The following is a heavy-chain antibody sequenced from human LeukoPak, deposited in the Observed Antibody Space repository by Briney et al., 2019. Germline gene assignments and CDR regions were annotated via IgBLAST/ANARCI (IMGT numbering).Heavy chain of an antibody. CDR1: GGSISNYY. CDR3: ARAGQFIAARPITFDY. V-gene: IGHV4-59*01. CDR2: IYYSGST. D-gene: IGHD6-6*01. Sequence: KTSETLSLTCTVSGGSISNYYWSWIRQPPGKGLEWIGYIYYSGSTDHNPSLKSRVTISVDTSKNQFSLKLSSATAADTAVYYCARAGQFIAARPITFDYWGQGTLVTVSS. J-gene: IGHJ4*02.